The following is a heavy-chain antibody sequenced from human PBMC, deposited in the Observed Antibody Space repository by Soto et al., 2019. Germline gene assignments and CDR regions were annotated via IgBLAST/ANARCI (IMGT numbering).Heavy chain of an antibody. D-gene: IGHD4-17*01. CDR3: ARAYGDYVFDY. V-gene: IGHV4-30-2*01. CDR1: GGSISSGGYS. CDR2: IYHSGSP. J-gene: IGHJ4*02. Sequence: TLSLTCALSGGSISSGGYSWSWIRQPPGKGLEWIGYIYHSGSPYYNPSLKSRVTISVDRSKNQFSLKLSSVTAADTAVYYCARAYGDYVFDYWGQGTLVPVSS.